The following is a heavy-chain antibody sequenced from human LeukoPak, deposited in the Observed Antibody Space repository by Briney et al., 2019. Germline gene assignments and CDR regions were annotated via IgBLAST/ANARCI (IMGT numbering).Heavy chain of an antibody. D-gene: IGHD6-6*01. CDR2: INPNSGNT. V-gene: IGHV1-8*01. CDR3: ARVLYSSSSDWYFDL. J-gene: IGHJ2*01. Sequence: ASVKVSCKASGYTFTSYDINWVRQATGQGLEWMGWINPNSGNTGYAQKFQGRVTMTRNTSISTAYMELSSLRSEDTAVYYCARVLYSSSSDWYFDLWGRGTLVTVSS. CDR1: GYTFTSYD.